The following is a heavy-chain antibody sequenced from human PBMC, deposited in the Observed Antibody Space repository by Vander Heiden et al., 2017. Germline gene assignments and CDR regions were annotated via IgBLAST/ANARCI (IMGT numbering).Heavy chain of an antibody. CDR2: ISSSSSYI. J-gene: IGHJ4*02. V-gene: IGHV3-21*01. CDR1: GFPFSSYS. D-gene: IGHD2-15*01. Sequence: EVQLVESGGGLVKPGGSLRLSCAASGFPFSSYSMNWVRQAPGNGLEWVSSISSSSSYIYYADSVKGRFTISRDNAKNSLYLQMNSLRAEDTAVYYCARGRDIVVVVAAFDYWGQGTLVTVSS. CDR3: ARGRDIVVVVAAFDY.